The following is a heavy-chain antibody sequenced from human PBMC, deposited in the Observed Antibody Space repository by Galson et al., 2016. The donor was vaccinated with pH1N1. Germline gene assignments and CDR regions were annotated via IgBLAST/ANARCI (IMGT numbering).Heavy chain of an antibody. V-gene: IGHV4-61*09. CDR3: ARVVTWELGYYFDY. CDR1: GGSISSDSYY. D-gene: IGHD1-26*01. Sequence: TLSLPCTVSGGSISSDSYYWSWIRQPAGKGLEWIGYIYTSGSTNYNPSLKSRVTISVDTSKNHFSLNLSSVTAADTAVYYCARVVTWELGYYFDYWGQGTLVTVSS. J-gene: IGHJ4*02. CDR2: IYTSGST.